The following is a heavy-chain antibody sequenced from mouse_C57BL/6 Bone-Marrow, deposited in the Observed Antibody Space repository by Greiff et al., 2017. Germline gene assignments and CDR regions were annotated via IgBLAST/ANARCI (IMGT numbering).Heavy chain of an antibody. Sequence: EVHLVESGGGLVQPKGSLKLSCAASGFTFNTYAMHWVRQAPGKGLEWVARIRSKSSNYASYSAYSVKDRFTISRDDSPSMLYLKMNNLKTENTAMYYSVRDSPAVSYAMDYWGQGTSVTVSS. D-gene: IGHD6-1*01. CDR1: GFTFNTYA. J-gene: IGHJ4*01. CDR3: VRDSPAVSYAMDY. V-gene: IGHV10-3*01. CDR2: IRSKSSNYAS.